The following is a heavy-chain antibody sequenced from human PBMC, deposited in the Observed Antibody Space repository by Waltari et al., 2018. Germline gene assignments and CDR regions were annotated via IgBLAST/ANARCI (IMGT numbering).Heavy chain of an antibody. V-gene: IGHV3-23*01. J-gene: IGHJ2*01. Sequence: EVQLLVSGGGVVQPGGPLRLSCAASGFIFSHYPRAWVRQAPGKALEWVATMTADGRSRNYADSVKGRFTSSRDNSQNTLDLQMNTLRAEDTAVYFCAKADFGDPFWYFDLWGRGTLVTVSA. CDR2: MTADGRSR. CDR3: AKADFGDPFWYFDL. D-gene: IGHD4-17*01. CDR1: GFIFSHYP.